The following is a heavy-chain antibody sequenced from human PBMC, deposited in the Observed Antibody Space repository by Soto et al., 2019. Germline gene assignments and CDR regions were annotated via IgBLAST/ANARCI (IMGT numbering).Heavy chain of an antibody. J-gene: IGHJ3*02. D-gene: IGHD1-1*01. CDR2: IYYSGST. V-gene: IGHV4-59*12. CDR3: ARVERGTVTTVVDAFDI. Sequence: SETLSLTYTVSGGSISSYYWSWIRQPPGKGLEWIGYIYYSGSTNYNPSLKSRVTISVDTSKNQFSLNIYSVTAADTALYYCARVERGTVTTVVDAFDIWGPGTMVTVSS. CDR1: GGSISSYY.